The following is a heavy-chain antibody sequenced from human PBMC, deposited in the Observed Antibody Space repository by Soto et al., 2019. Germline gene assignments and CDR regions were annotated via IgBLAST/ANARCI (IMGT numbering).Heavy chain of an antibody. Sequence: QVQLVQSGAEVKKPGSSVKVSCKASGGTFSSYAISWVRQAPGQGLEWMGGIIPIFGTANYAQKFQGRVTITADESTSTAYMERSSLRSEESAVYYCASTYVEMATNWCEPWGQGTLVTVSS. CDR3: ASTYVEMATNWCEP. CDR2: IIPIFGTA. J-gene: IGHJ5*02. D-gene: IGHD5-12*01. V-gene: IGHV1-69*01. CDR1: GGTFSSYA.